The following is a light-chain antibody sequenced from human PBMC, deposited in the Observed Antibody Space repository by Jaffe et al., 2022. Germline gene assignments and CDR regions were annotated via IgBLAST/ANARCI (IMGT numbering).Light chain of an antibody. J-gene: IGLJ2*01. Sequence: QSALTQPPSASGSPGQSVTISCTGSSSDVGRFNYVSWFQQHPGKAPKLIIYEVYNRPSGVPDRFSGSKSGNSAFLTVSGLQTDDEADYYCSSYVGSSNFDSRIVVFGGGTKLTVL. CDR2: EVY. V-gene: IGLV2-8*01. CDR1: SSDVGRFNY. CDR3: SSYVGSSNFDSRIVV.